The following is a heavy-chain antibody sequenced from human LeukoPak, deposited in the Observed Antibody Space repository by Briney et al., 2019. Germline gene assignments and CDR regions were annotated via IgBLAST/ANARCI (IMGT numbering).Heavy chain of an antibody. CDR2: INPSGGST. J-gene: IGHJ4*02. CDR1: GYTFTSYY. Sequence: ASVKVSCKASGYTFTSYYMHWVRQAPGQGLEWMGIINPSGGSTSYAQKFQGRVTMTRDTSTSTVYMELGSLRSEDTAVYYCARGTLGYCSGGSCYGAYYFDYWGQGTLVTVSS. CDR3: ARGTLGYCSGGSCYGAYYFDY. V-gene: IGHV1-46*01. D-gene: IGHD2-15*01.